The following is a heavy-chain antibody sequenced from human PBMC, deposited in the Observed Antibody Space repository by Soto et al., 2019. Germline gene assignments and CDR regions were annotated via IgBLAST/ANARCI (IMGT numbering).Heavy chain of an antibody. D-gene: IGHD6-13*01. J-gene: IGHJ4*02. Sequence: QVQLQESGPGLVKPSGTLSLTCAVSGGSISSSNWWSWVRQPPGKGREWIGEIYHSGSTNYNPSLKSRVTISVDKSKNQFSLKLSSVTAADTAGYYCASRGIAAADTTDYWGQGTLVTVSS. V-gene: IGHV4-4*02. CDR3: ASRGIAAADTTDY. CDR2: IYHSGST. CDR1: GGSISSSNW.